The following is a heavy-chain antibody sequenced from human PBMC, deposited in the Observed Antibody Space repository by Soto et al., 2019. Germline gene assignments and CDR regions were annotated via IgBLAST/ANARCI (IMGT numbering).Heavy chain of an antibody. D-gene: IGHD5-12*01. CDR3: ARTSGYYLGAVYYYYGMDV. V-gene: IGHV1-69*02. J-gene: IGHJ6*02. Sequence: QVQLVQSGAEVKKPGSSVKVSCKASGGTFSSYSISWVRQAPGQGLEWMGRIIPILGIANYAQKFQGRVTITADKSTITAYMELSSLRSEDTAVYYCARTSGYYLGAVYYYYGMDVWGQGTTVTVSS. CDR2: IIPILGIA. CDR1: GGTFSSYS.